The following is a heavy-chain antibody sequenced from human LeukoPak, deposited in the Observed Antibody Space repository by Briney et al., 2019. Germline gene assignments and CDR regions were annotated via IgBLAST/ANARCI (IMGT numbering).Heavy chain of an antibody. D-gene: IGHD3-3*01. CDR1: GYTFTSYG. Sequence: ASVKVSCKASGYTFTSYGITWVRQAPGQGLEWMGWISAYNGDTNYPQKLQGRVTMTTDTSTSTAYMELRSLRSDDTAVYYCARLNYDLENWFDPWGQGTLVTVSS. CDR3: ARLNYDLENWFDP. J-gene: IGHJ5*02. V-gene: IGHV1-18*01. CDR2: ISAYNGDT.